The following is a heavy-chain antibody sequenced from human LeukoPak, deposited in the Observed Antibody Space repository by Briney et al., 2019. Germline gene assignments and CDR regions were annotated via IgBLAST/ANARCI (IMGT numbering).Heavy chain of an antibody. Sequence: PGGSLRLSCAASGFTFSDYYMSWIRQAPGKGLEWVSYISSSGSTIYYADSVKGRFTISRDNAKNSLYLQMNSLRAEDTALYYCAKGISTSSQRSPFDYWGQGTLVTVSS. J-gene: IGHJ4*02. V-gene: IGHV3-11*01. CDR3: AKGISTSSQRSPFDY. D-gene: IGHD2-2*01. CDR2: ISSSGSTI. CDR1: GFTFSDYY.